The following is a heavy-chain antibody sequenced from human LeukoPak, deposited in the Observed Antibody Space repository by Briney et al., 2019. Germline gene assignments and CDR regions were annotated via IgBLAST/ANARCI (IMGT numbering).Heavy chain of an antibody. D-gene: IGHD6-19*01. CDR2: IRSDGSNK. CDR3: AKDQSSGWYGYSDY. J-gene: IGHJ4*02. CDR1: GFTFSSYG. Sequence: GGSLRLSCAASGFTFSSYGMHWVRQAPGKGLEWVAFIRSDGSNKYYADSVKGRFTISRDNSKNTLYLQMNSLRAEDTAVYYCAKDQSSGWYGYSDYWGQGTLVTVSS. V-gene: IGHV3-30*02.